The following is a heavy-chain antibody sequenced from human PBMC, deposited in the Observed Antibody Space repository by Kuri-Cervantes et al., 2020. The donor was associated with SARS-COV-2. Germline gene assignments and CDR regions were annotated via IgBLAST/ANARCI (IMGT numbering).Heavy chain of an antibody. CDR2: ISAYNGNT. CDR3: ARDQFVVVVAATPFFYYYGMDV. V-gene: IGHV1-18*01. D-gene: IGHD2-15*01. CDR1: GYTFTSYG. J-gene: IGHJ6*02. Sequence: ASVKVSCKASGYTFTSYGISWVRQAPGQGLEWMGWISAYNGNTNYAQKFQGWVTMTRDTSISTAYMELSRLRSDDTAVYYCARDQFVVVVAATPFFYYYGMDVWGQGTTVTVSS.